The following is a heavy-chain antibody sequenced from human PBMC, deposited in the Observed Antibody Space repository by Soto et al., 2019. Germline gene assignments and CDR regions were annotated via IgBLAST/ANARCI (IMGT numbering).Heavy chain of an antibody. Sequence: EVQLVESGGGLVQPGGSLRLSCAASGFTVSSNYMSWVRQAPGKGLEWVSVIYSGGSTYYADSVKGRFTISRDNSNNTLYLQMNSLRAEDTAVYYCARVPLYNWNDERIDYWGQGTLVTVSS. J-gene: IGHJ4*02. V-gene: IGHV3-66*01. D-gene: IGHD1-20*01. CDR2: IYSGGST. CDR1: GFTVSSNY. CDR3: ARVPLYNWNDERIDY.